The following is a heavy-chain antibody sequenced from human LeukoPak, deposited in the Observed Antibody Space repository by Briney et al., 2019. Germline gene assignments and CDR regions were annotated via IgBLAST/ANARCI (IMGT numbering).Heavy chain of an antibody. V-gene: IGHV3-7*04. Sequence: GGSLRLSCAVSGFSFTNFSMSWVRQAPGRGLEWVANIHPEGNEKYHVESVKGRFTISRDNTKNLLFLQMNGLRVEDTAVYYCARGDAFSGDHWGQGTLVTVSS. CDR3: ARGDAFSGDH. CDR2: IHPEGNEK. CDR1: GFSFTNFS. J-gene: IGHJ4*02.